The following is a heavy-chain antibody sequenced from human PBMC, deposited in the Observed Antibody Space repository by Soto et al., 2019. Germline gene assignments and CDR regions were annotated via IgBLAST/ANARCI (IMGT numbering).Heavy chain of an antibody. J-gene: IGHJ4*02. Sequence: SETLSLTCTVSGGSISSGGYYWSWIRQHPGKGLEWIGYIYYSGSTYYNPSLKSRVTISVDTSKNQFSLKLSAVTAADTAVYYCARYVGLRTFDYWGQGTLVTVSS. CDR2: IYYSGST. V-gene: IGHV4-31*03. CDR1: GGSISSGGYY. CDR3: ARYVGLRTFDY. D-gene: IGHD5-12*01.